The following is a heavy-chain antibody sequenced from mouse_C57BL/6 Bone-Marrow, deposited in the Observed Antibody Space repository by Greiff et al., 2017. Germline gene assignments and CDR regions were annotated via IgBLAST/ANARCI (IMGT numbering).Heavy chain of an antibody. D-gene: IGHD2-5*01. CDR3: ARFYYSNFYYAMDY. Sequence: EVQLVESGGDLVKPGGSLKLSCVASGFTFSSYGMSWVRQTPDKRLEWVATISSGGSYTYYPDSVKGRFIITRDNAKNTRYLQMSILKSEDTAMYYCARFYYSNFYYAMDYWGQGTSVTVSS. J-gene: IGHJ4*01. V-gene: IGHV5-6*01. CDR2: ISSGGSYT. CDR1: GFTFSSYG.